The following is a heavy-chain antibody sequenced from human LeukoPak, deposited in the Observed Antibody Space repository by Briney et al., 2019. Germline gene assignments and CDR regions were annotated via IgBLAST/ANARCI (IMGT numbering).Heavy chain of an antibody. V-gene: IGHV3-7*01. D-gene: IGHD2-2*01. CDR2: IKQDGSEK. CDR3: ARLDCSSTSCYYYYGMDV. CDR1: GFTFSSYW. Sequence: GGSLRLSCAASGFTFSSYWMSWVRQAPGKGLKWVANIKQDGSEKYYVDSVKGRFTISRDNAKNSLYLQMNSLRAEDTAVYYCARLDCSSTSCYYYYGMDVWGQGTTVTVSS. J-gene: IGHJ6*02.